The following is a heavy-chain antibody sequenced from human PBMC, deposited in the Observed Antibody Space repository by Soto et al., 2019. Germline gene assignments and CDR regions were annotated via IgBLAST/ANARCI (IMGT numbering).Heavy chain of an antibody. Sequence: SETLSLTCTVSGDSINNYYWSWIRQPPGKGLEWIGYIYYSGSTIYNPSLKSRVTMSIDTSKNQFSLKLTSVTAADTAVYYCARPAPPYDSGWGYFDYWGQGTLVTVSS. CDR2: IYYSGST. D-gene: IGHD3-10*01. J-gene: IGHJ4*02. CDR3: ARPAPPYDSGWGYFDY. CDR1: GDSINNYY. V-gene: IGHV4-59*01.